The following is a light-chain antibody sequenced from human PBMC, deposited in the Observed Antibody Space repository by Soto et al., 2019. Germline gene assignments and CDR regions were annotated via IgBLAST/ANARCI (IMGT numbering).Light chain of an antibody. V-gene: IGKV1-39*01. Sequence: DIQMTQSPSSLSASVGDSVTITCRASQSISTLLNWYQKKPGKAPNLLIYVASSLRSGVPSRFSGAGSGTEFSLTINALQPEDFASYFCQQSSNIPLTFGGGTKVEIK. CDR2: VAS. CDR3: QQSSNIPLT. J-gene: IGKJ4*01. CDR1: QSISTL.